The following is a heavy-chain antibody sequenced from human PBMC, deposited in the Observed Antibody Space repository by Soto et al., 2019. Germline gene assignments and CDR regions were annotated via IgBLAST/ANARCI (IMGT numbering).Heavy chain of an antibody. V-gene: IGHV3-7*02. CDR2: IKQDGSEK. CDR3: ATTGRGYSYGASNY. CDR1: GFTFSSYW. J-gene: IGHJ4*02. Sequence: GGSLRLSCAASGFTFSSYWMSWVRQAPGKGPEWVANIKQDGSEKYYVDSVKGRFTISRDNAKNSLYLQMNSLRAEDTAVYYCATTGRGYSYGASNYWGQGTLVTVSS. D-gene: IGHD5-18*01.